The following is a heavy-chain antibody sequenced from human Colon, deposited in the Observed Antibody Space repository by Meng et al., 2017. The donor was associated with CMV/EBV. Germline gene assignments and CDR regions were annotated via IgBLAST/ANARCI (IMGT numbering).Heavy chain of an antibody. CDR2: ISSRGTIK. Sequence: QMQLVESGXGVVQPGSSLRPSCVASGFTFSDYSIHWVRQAPGKGLEWVAVISSRGTIKYYADSVKGRFTISRDNSEETLYLQMNSLRDEDTAVYYCARERLGSCQTLDYWGQGTLVTVSS. V-gene: IGHV3-30-3*01. CDR1: GFTFSDYS. CDR3: ARERLGSCQTLDY. J-gene: IGHJ4*02. D-gene: IGHD3-16*01.